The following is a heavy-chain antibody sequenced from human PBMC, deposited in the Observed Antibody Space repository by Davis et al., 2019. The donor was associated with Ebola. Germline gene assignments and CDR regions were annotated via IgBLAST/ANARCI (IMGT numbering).Heavy chain of an antibody. CDR3: ALRDGYNQAFDY. Sequence: SVQDSCKASRGTFSSYAISWVRQAPAQGLEWMGGIIPIFGTANYAHKFQGRVTITADESTSTAYMELSSLRSEDTAVYYCALRDGYNQAFDYWGQGTLVTVSS. V-gene: IGHV1-69*13. CDR2: IIPIFGTA. D-gene: IGHD5-24*01. CDR1: RGTFSSYA. J-gene: IGHJ4*02.